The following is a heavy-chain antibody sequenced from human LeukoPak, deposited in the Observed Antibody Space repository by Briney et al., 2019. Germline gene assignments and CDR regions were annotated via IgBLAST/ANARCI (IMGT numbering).Heavy chain of an antibody. CDR1: GFSFSSYS. CDR2: ISSSSSYI. Sequence: GGSLRLSCAASGFSFSSYSMNWVRQAPGKGLEWVSSISSSSSYIYYADSLRGRFTISRDNAENSLYLQMNSLRGEDTAVYYCARDWLDYWGQGTLVTVSS. CDR3: ARDWLDY. V-gene: IGHV3-21*01. J-gene: IGHJ4*02.